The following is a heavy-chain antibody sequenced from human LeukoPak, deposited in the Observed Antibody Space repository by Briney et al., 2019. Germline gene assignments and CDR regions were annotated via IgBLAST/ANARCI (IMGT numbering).Heavy chain of an antibody. Sequence: SVKVSCKASGGTFSSYAISWVRQAPGQGLEWMGGIIPIFGTANYAQKFQGRVAITTDESTSTAYMELSSLRSEDTAVYYCARVPELGYCSSTSCYSYYYYYYMDVWGKGTAVTVSS. CDR2: IIPIFGTA. CDR3: ARVPELGYCSSTSCYSYYYYYYMDV. CDR1: GGTFSSYA. D-gene: IGHD2-2*01. J-gene: IGHJ6*03. V-gene: IGHV1-69*05.